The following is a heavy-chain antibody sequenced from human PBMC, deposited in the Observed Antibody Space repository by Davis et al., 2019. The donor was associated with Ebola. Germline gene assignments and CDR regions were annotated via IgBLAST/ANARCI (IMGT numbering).Heavy chain of an antibody. CDR1: GFTVSGND. D-gene: IGHD1-26*01. J-gene: IGHJ4*02. CDR3: ARLGVAGATTVGD. Sequence: GESLKISCVASGFTVSGNDMSWVRQAPGKGLEWASVIYRGGDTYYADSVKGRFTISRDTSKNTVYLQMNSLRAEDTAVYYCARLGVAGATTVGDRGQGTLVTVSS. V-gene: IGHV3-53*05. CDR2: IYRGGDT.